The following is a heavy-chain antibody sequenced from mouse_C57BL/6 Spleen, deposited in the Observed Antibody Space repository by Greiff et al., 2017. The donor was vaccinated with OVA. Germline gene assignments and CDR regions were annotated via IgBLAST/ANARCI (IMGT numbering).Heavy chain of an antibody. J-gene: IGHJ2*01. V-gene: IGHV1-26*01. CDR1: GYTFTDYY. CDR3: ARRAVGRYYFDY. D-gene: IGHD4-1*01. CDR2: INPNNGGT. Sequence: EVQLQQSGPELVKPGASVKISCKASGYTFTDYYMNWVKQSHGKSLEWIGDINPNNGGTSYNQKFNGKATLTVGKSSSTAYMELRSLTSEDSAVYYCARRAVGRYYFDYWGQGTTLTVSS.